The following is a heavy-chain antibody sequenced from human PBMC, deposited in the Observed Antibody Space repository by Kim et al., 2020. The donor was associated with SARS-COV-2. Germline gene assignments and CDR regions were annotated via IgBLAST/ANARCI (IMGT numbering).Heavy chain of an antibody. J-gene: IGHJ4*02. CDR3: ARFRPYSGSYYADY. Sequence: SETLSLTCTVSGGSISSGGYYWSWIRQHPGKGLEWIGYIYYSGSTYYNPSLKSRVTISVDTSKNQFSLKLSSVTAADTAVYYCARFRPYSGSYYADYWGQGTLVTVSS. CDR1: GGSISSGGYY. CDR2: IYYSGST. V-gene: IGHV4-31*03. D-gene: IGHD1-26*01.